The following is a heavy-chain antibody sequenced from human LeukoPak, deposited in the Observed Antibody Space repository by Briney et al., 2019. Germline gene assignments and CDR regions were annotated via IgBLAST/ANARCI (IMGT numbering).Heavy chain of an antibody. J-gene: IGHJ4*02. D-gene: IGHD5-18*01. V-gene: IGHV4-59*01. CDR2: ISYSGST. Sequence: SETLSLTCPVSGGSITSYHWNWIRQPPGKGLEWIGYISYSGSTSYNPSLKSRVTISMDTSKNQFSLKLSSVTAADTAVNYCARGGSRRDTAMVWDYWGQGILVTVSS. CDR1: GGSITSYH. CDR3: ARGGSRRDTAMVWDY.